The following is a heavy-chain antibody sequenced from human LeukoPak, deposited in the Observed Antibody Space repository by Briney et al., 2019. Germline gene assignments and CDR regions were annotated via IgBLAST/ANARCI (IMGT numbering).Heavy chain of an antibody. V-gene: IGHV4-34*01. CDR2: INHSGST. D-gene: IGHD1-26*01. Sequence: PSGTLSLTCAVYGGSFSGYYWSWIRQPPGKGLEWIGEINHSGSTNYNPSLKSRVTISVDTSKNQFSLKLSSVTAADTAVYYCARTILVGASDYWGQGTLVTVSS. CDR3: ARTILVGASDY. CDR1: GGSFSGYY. J-gene: IGHJ4*02.